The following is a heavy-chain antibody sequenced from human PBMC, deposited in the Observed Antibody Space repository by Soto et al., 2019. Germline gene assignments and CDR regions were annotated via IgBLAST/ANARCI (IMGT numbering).Heavy chain of an antibody. J-gene: IGHJ5*02. CDR1: VFTFSSYA. D-gene: IGHD3-3*01. Sequence: GALRVSCAASVFTFSSYAMHWVRQAPGKGLEWVAVISYDGSNKYYADSVKGRFTISRDNSKNTLYLQMNSLRAEDTAVYYCSVRFWSGYGLDPWGQGTLVTVSS. CDR2: ISYDGSNK. V-gene: IGHV3-30-3*01. CDR3: SVRFWSGYGLDP.